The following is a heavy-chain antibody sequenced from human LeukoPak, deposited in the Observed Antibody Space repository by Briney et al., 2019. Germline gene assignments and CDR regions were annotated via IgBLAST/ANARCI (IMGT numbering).Heavy chain of an antibody. CDR3: ARGYGWASYNNFNH. J-gene: IGHJ4*02. Sequence: SETLSLTCTVSGDSMRGYYWSWIRQPPGKGLGWIGDTHYTGTTDYNPSLKSRVTISVDTSKNHFSLKLSSVTAADTAVYYCARGYGWASYNNFNHWGQGILVTVSS. CDR1: GDSMRGYY. D-gene: IGHD3-10*01. V-gene: IGHV4-59*01. CDR2: THYTGTT.